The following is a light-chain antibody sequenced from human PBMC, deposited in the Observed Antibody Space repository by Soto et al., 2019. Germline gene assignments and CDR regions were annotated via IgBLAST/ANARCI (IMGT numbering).Light chain of an antibody. V-gene: IGKV1D-13*01. CDR2: SAS. CDR3: QQFYDYPLT. CDR1: QGISTL. J-gene: IGKJ4*01. Sequence: AIQLTQSPSSLSASIGDRVTISCRASQGISTLFAWYQQKPGKAPKLLIYSASTLENGVPSRFSGSGSGADFNLTISSLQPEDFATYYCQQFYDYPLTFGGGTKVEIK.